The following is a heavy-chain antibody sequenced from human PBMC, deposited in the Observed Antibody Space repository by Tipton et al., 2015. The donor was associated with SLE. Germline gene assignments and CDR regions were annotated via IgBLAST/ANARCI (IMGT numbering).Heavy chain of an antibody. J-gene: IGHJ4*02. Sequence: TLSLTCTVSGGSFSTDSYYWGWIRQPPGKGLEWIGSVYYSGSTYYSPSLKSRVTISVDTSKKQFSLKLGSATAADTAVYYCARLYCGGDCYPLDYWGQGILVIVSS. CDR1: GGSFSTDSYY. CDR2: VYYSGST. V-gene: IGHV4-39*07. CDR3: ARLYCGGDCYPLDY. D-gene: IGHD2-21*01.